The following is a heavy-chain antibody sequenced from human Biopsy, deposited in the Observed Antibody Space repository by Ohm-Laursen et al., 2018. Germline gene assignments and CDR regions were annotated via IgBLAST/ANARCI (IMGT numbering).Heavy chain of an antibody. J-gene: IGHJ5*02. CDR3: ASGRRIPPWRRFDP. CDR2: VYYTGST. V-gene: IGHV4-59*12. Sequence: TLSLTWTVSGDSISSYYWSWIRQPPGKGLEWIGYVYYTGSTDYNPSLQSRVTISVDTSKNHFSLKVNSLTAAETSVFYCASGRRIPPWRRFDPRGRGTPVTLSP. CDR1: GDSISSYY. D-gene: IGHD1-1*01.